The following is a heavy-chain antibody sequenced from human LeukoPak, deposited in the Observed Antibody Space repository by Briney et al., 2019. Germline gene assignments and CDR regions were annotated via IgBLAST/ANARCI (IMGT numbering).Heavy chain of an antibody. J-gene: IGHJ4*02. V-gene: IGHV3-15*01. CDR1: GFTFSNAW. Sequence: PGGSLRLSCAASGFTFSNAWMSWVRQAPGKGLEWVGRIKSKTDGGTTDYAAPVKGRFTISRDDSKNTLYLQMNSLKTEDTAVYYCTTKTADVLRYFDWFYYFDYWGQGTLVTVSS. CDR3: TTKTADVLRYFDWFYYFDY. D-gene: IGHD3-9*01. CDR2: IKSKTDGGTT.